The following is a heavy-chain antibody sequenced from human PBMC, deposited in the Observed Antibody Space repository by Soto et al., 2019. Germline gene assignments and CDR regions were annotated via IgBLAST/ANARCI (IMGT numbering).Heavy chain of an antibody. J-gene: IGHJ3*02. CDR3: AREGCSGGSCYSNAFDI. CDR2: IIPILGIA. CDR1: GGTFSSYT. D-gene: IGHD2-15*01. Sequence: QVQLVQSGAEVKKPGSSVKVSCKASGGTFSSYTISWVRQAPGQGLEWMGRIIPILGIANYAQKFQGRVTIPADKSTSTAYMELSSLRSEDTAVYYCAREGCSGGSCYSNAFDIWGQGTMVTVSS. V-gene: IGHV1-69*08.